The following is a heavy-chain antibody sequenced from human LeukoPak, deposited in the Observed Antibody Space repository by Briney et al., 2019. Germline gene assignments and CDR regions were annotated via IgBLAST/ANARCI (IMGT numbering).Heavy chain of an antibody. D-gene: IGHD3-22*01. CDR3: AKPFHYYDSTSKAFDI. J-gene: IGHJ3*02. CDR1: GFTFSSYA. Sequence: GGSLRLSCAASGFTFSSYAMSWVRQAPGKGLEWVSAISGSGGSTYYADSVKGRFTISRDNSKNTLYLQMNSLRAEDTAVYYCAKPFHYYDSTSKAFDIWGQGTMVTVSS. V-gene: IGHV3-23*01. CDR2: ISGSGGST.